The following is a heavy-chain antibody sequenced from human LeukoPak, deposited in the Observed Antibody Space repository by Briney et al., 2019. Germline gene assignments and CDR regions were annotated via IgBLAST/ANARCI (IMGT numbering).Heavy chain of an antibody. V-gene: IGHV4-34*01. CDR2: INHSGST. CDR1: GGSFSGYY. D-gene: IGHD2-2*02. CDR3: ARCGSSIVVVPAAISYYYYYGMDV. J-gene: IGHJ6*02. Sequence: SETLSLTCAVYGGSFSGYYWSWIRQPPGKGLEWIGEINHSGSTNYNPSLKSRVTISVDTSKNQFSLKLSSVTAADTAVYYCARCGSSIVVVPAAISYYYYYGMDVWGQGTTVTVSS.